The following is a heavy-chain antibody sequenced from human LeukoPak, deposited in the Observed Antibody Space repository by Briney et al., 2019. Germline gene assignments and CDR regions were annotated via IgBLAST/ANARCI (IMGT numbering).Heavy chain of an antibody. D-gene: IGHD3-9*01. V-gene: IGHV5-51*01. CDR2: IYPGDSDT. J-gene: IGHJ4*02. CDR3: ARRFYDILTGYYFDY. Sequence: GESLKISCKGSGYSFTSYWIGWVRQMPGKGLEWMGIIYPGDSDTRYSPSFQGQVTISADKSICTAYLQWSSLKASDTAMYYCARRFYDILTGYYFDYWGQGTLVTVSS. CDR1: GYSFTSYW.